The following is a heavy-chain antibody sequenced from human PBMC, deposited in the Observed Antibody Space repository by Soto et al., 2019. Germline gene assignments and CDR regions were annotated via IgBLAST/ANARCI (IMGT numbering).Heavy chain of an antibody. CDR1: GGSISSGGSY. V-gene: IGHV4-30-4*02. J-gene: IGHJ4*02. CDR2: IYYSGSA. D-gene: IGHD3-16*01. Sequence: SETLSLTCSVSGGSISSGGSYRSWIRQPPGKGLEWIGYIYYSGSAYYNPSLKSRVTISVDTSKNQFSLKLSSVTAADTAVYYCARSRGGYFDYWGQGTLVTVSS. CDR3: ARSRGGYFDY.